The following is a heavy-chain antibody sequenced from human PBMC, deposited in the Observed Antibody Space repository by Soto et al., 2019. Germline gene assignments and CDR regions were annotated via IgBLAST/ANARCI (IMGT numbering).Heavy chain of an antibody. Sequence: PSETLSLTCAVYGGSFSGYYWSWIRQPPGKGLEWIGEINHSGSTNYNPSLKSRVTISVDTSKNQFSLKLSSVTAADTAVYYCARGRGRRSGYSSGVDYWGQGTLVTVSS. J-gene: IGHJ4*02. CDR2: INHSGST. D-gene: IGHD6-19*01. CDR3: ARGRGRRSGYSSGVDY. V-gene: IGHV4-34*01. CDR1: GGSFSGYY.